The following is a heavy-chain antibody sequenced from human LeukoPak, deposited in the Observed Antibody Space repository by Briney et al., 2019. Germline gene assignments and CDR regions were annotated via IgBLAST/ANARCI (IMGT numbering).Heavy chain of an antibody. J-gene: IGHJ4*02. CDR1: GGSISSSSYH. V-gene: IGHV4-39*01. CDR2: MSYIGAT. D-gene: IGHD2-2*01. Sequence: SETLSLTRTVSGGSISSSSYHWGWIRPSPGEGLQWITSMSYIGATYYNPSLQSRVTISVDTSKNPFSLKLYSVTAADTAVYYCARHCRAVLVVPVARGDYFDYLGQGTLVTVSS. CDR3: ARHCRAVLVVPVARGDYFDY.